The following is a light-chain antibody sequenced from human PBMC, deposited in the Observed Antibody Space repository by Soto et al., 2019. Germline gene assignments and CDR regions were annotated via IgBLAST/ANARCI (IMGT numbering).Light chain of an antibody. CDR3: QSYDSSLSGYV. CDR1: SSNIGAGYD. CDR2: VNS. Sequence: QAVVTQPPSVSGAPGQRVTISCTGSSSNIGAGYDVHWYQQLPGTTPKLVIYVNSNRPSGVPDRFSGSKSGTSASLAITGLQAEDEADYYCQSYDSSLSGYVFGTGTKLTVL. J-gene: IGLJ1*01. V-gene: IGLV1-40*01.